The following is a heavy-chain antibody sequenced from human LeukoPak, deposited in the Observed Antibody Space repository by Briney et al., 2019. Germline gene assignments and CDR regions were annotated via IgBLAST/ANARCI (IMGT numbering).Heavy chain of an antibody. CDR3: ARDDGRRWFDL. Sequence: GGSLRLSCAGSGLSFNTYSMNWLRQAPGKGLEWISYISVRGDTTFYADSVEGRFTISRDTAKNSLYLLMNSLRVEDTAVYYCARDDGRRWFDLWGQGTRVTVSS. CDR2: ISVRGDTT. V-gene: IGHV3-48*01. CDR1: GLSFNTYS. J-gene: IGHJ5*02.